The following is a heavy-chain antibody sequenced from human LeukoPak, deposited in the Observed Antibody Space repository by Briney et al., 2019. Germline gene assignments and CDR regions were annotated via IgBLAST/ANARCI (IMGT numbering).Heavy chain of an antibody. CDR1: GGSISSSNW. CDR3: ARSRGIAAAGYYYYYMDV. Sequence: SGTLSLTCAISGGSISSSNWWSWVRQPPGKGLEWIGEIYHSGSTNYNPSLKSRVTISVDKSKNQFSLKLSSVTALDTAVYYCARSRGIAAAGYYYYYMDVWGKGTTVTVSS. J-gene: IGHJ6*03. D-gene: IGHD6-13*01. CDR2: IYHSGST. V-gene: IGHV4-4*02.